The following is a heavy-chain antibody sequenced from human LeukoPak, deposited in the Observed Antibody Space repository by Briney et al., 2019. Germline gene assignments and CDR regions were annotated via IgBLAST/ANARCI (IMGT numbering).Heavy chain of an antibody. CDR2: IYSGGST. CDR3: ARDITMVRGAQDY. CDR1: GFTVSSLY. Sequence: PGGSLSLCCAASGFTVSSLYMRWPRQAAGKGLEWVSVIYSGGSTYYADSVKGRFTISRDNSKNTQYLQMNSLRAEDTAVYYCARDITMVRGAQDYWGQRTLVTVSS. D-gene: IGHD3-10*01. V-gene: IGHV3-53*01. J-gene: IGHJ4*02.